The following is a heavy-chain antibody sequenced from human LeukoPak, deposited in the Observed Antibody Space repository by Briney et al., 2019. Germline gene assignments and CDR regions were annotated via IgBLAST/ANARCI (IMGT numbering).Heavy chain of an antibody. J-gene: IGHJ4*02. CDR1: GGSFSGYY. V-gene: IGHV4-34*01. D-gene: IGHD3-3*01. Sequence: SETLSLTCAVYGGSFSGYYWSWIRQPLGKGLEWIGEINHSGSTNYNPSLKSRVTISVDTSKNQFSLKLSSVTAADTAVYYCAGVTIFGNIGGSDYWGQGTLVTVSS. CDR3: AGVTIFGNIGGSDY. CDR2: INHSGST.